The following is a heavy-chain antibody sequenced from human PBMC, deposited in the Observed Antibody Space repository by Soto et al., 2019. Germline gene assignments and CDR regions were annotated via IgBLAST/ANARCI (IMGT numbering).Heavy chain of an antibody. CDR2: ISSSSSYI. D-gene: IGHD3-9*01. V-gene: IGHV3-21*01. CDR3: ARDPDIGYYYMDV. CDR1: GFTFSSYS. Sequence: GGSLRLSCAASGFTFSSYSMNWVRQAPGKGLEWVSSISSSSSYIYYADSVKGRFTISRDNAKNSLYLQMNSLRAEDTAVYYCARDPDIGYYYMDVWGKGTTVTVSS. J-gene: IGHJ6*03.